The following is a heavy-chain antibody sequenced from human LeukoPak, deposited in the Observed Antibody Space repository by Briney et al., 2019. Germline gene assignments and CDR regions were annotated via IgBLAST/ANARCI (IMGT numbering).Heavy chain of an antibody. CDR1: GGTFSSYA. CDR3: AGRNCSGGSCQGNYFDY. D-gene: IGHD2-15*01. J-gene: IGHJ4*02. Sequence: GASVKVSCKASGGTFSSYAISWVRQAPGQGLEWMGGIIPIFGTANCAQKFQGRVTITTDESTSTAYMELSSLRSEDTAVYYCAGRNCSGGSCQGNYFDYWGQGTLVTVSS. V-gene: IGHV1-69*05. CDR2: IIPIFGTA.